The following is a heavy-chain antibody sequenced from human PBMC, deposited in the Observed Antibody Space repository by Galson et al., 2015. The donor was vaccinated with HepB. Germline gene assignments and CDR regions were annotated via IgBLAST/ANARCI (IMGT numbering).Heavy chain of an antibody. CDR1: GFTFSSYG. Sequence: SLRLSCAASGFTFSSYGMHWVRQAPGKGLEWVAVIWYDGSNKYYADSVKGRFTISRDNSKNTLYLQMNSLRAEDTAAYYCARDSGASALFGVVTRRYYYYGMDVWGQGTTVTVSS. J-gene: IGHJ6*02. D-gene: IGHD3-3*01. CDR2: IWYDGSNK. CDR3: ARDSGASALFGVVTRRYYYYGMDV. V-gene: IGHV3-33*01.